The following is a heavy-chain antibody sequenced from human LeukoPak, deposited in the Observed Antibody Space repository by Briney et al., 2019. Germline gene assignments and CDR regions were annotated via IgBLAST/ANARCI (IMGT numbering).Heavy chain of an antibody. CDR3: ARDPITIFGVATIDD. D-gene: IGHD3-3*01. Sequence: SETLSLTCTVSGGSISSYYWSWIRQPAGKGLEWIGRIYTSGSTNYNPSLKSRVTMSVDTSKNQFSLKLSSVTAADTAVYYCARDPITIFGVATIDDWGQGTLVTVSS. CDR2: IYTSGST. V-gene: IGHV4-4*07. J-gene: IGHJ4*02. CDR1: GGSISSYY.